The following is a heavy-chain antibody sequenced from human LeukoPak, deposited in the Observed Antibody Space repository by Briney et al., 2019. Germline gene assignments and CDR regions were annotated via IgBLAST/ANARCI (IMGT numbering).Heavy chain of an antibody. CDR2: VKRDGSER. CDR1: GFTFSTYW. CDR3: ARVRGSGGRYDAFDV. V-gene: IGHV3-7*01. Sequence: GGSLRLSCVASGFTFSTYWMNWVRQAPGKGLEWVANVKRDGSERYFVDSVKGRFTISRDNAKNSLYLQMNSLRAEDTAVYYCARVRGSGGRYDAFDVWGQGTMVTVSS. D-gene: IGHD6-19*01. J-gene: IGHJ3*01.